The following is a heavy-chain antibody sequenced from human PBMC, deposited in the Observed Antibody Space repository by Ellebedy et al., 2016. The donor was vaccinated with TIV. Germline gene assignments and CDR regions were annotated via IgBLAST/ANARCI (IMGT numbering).Heavy chain of an antibody. J-gene: IGHJ4*02. V-gene: IGHV3-30*18. CDR2: ISYDGTDK. CDR1: GITFRSYG. D-gene: IGHD2-15*01. Sequence: GESLKISCVASGITFRSYGMHWVRQAPGTGPERVALISYDGTDKDYADSVKGRFTISRDNSKNTLYLQMNSLRAEDSAGYYCTKDKGTGGSCHDYWGQGTLVTVSS. CDR3: TKDKGTGGSCHDY.